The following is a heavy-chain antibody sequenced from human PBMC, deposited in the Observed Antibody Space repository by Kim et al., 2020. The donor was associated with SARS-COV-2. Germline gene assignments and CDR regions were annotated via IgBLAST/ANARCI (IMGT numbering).Heavy chain of an antibody. CDR3: VRGGIGWQK. CDR2: ITHSGST. Sequence: SETLSLTCAVYGGSFSDYYWSWVRQPPGKGLEWIGEITHSGSTNYNPSLKSRLTMPADTPKNQLSLKLTSVTAADTAVYYCVRGGIGWQKWGKGTLYT. CDR1: GGSFSDYY. V-gene: IGHV4-34*01. D-gene: IGHD6-19*01. J-gene: IGHJ4*02.